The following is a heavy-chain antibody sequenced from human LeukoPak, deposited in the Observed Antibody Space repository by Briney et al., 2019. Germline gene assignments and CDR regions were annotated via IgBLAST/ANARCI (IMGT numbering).Heavy chain of an antibody. V-gene: IGHV1-18*01. D-gene: IGHD6-13*01. CDR1: GYTFTSYG. CDR2: ISAYNGNT. Sequence: GASVKVSCKASGYTFTSYGISWVRQAPGQGLEWVGWISAYNGNTNYAQKLQGRVTMTTDTSTSTAYMELRSLRSDDTAVYYCALYSSSWYPFDYWGQGTLVTVSS. CDR3: ALYSSSWYPFDY. J-gene: IGHJ4*02.